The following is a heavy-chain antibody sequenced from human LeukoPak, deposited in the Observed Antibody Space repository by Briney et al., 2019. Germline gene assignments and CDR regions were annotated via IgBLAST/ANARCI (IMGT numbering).Heavy chain of an antibody. CDR3: ARDPGTGDYDFWSGYIDY. D-gene: IGHD3-3*01. CDR1: GFTFSSYG. CDR2: MSYDGTKK. V-gene: IGHV3-30*03. Sequence: GGSLRLSCAASGFTFSSYGMHWVRQAPGKGLEWVAAMSYDGTKKYYADSVKGRFTISRDNAKNSLYLQMNSLRAEDTAVYYCARDPGTGDYDFWSGYIDYWGQGTLVTVSS. J-gene: IGHJ4*02.